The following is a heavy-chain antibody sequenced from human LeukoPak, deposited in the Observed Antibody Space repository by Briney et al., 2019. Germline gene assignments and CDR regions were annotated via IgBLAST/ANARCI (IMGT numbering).Heavy chain of an antibody. CDR2: IKEDGSDK. Sequence: GGSLRLSCAASGFTFNSYWMGWIRQVPGKGLEWVADIKEDGSDKYSVDSMKGRFTISRDNAKNSLYLQMDSLRAEDTAVYFCARRPQLGGFFDNWGQGTLVTVSS. D-gene: IGHD7-27*01. CDR1: GFTFNSYW. J-gene: IGHJ4*02. CDR3: ARRPQLGGFFDN. V-gene: IGHV3-7*01.